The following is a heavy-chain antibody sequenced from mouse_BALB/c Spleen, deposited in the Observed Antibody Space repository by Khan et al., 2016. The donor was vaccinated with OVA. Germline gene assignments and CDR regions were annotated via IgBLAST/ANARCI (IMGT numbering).Heavy chain of an antibody. CDR3: VRDGAYHRNDGWFAY. J-gene: IGHJ3*01. D-gene: IGHD2-14*01. CDR1: GYTFTSYT. CDR2: INPSNGYT. Sequence: QVQLQQSGAELARPGASVKMSCKASGYTFTSYTIHWIKKRPGQGLEWIGYINPSNGYTNYNQKFKDKATLTTDKSSTTAYLQLSSLTFDDSAVYNCVRDGAYHRNDGWFAYWGQGTLVTASA. V-gene: IGHV1-4*01.